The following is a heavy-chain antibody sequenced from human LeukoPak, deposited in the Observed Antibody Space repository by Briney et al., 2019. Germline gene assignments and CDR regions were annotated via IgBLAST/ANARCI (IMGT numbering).Heavy chain of an antibody. V-gene: IGHV3-7*01. J-gene: IGHJ6*03. Sequence: GGSLRLSCAASGFTFSSYWMSWVRQAPEKGLEWVANIKQDGSEKYYVDSVKGRFTISRDNAKNSLYLQMNSLRAEDTAVYYCARALQPYYYYYYYMDVWGKGTTVTVSS. D-gene: IGHD2-2*01. CDR1: GFTFSSYW. CDR2: IKQDGSEK. CDR3: ARALQPYYYYYYYMDV.